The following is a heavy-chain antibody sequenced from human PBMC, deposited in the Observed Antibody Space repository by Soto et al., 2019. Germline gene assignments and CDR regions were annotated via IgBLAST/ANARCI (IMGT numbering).Heavy chain of an antibody. Sequence: EVQLVESGGGLVQPGGTLRLSCAASGFTFSSYDMHWVRQAPGKGLEYVSAVSSNGDVTYYANSVKGRFTISRDNSKNTLYLQMGSLRPEDIAGYYCARKEGYCAGGGCNYEYWGQGTLVTVSS. V-gene: IGHV3-64*01. CDR3: ARKEGYCAGGGCNYEY. J-gene: IGHJ4*02. CDR2: VSSNGDVT. D-gene: IGHD2-8*02. CDR1: GFTFSSYD.